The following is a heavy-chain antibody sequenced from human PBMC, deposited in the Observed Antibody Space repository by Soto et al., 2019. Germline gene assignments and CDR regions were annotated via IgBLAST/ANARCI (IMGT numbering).Heavy chain of an antibody. Sequence: SETLSLTCTVSGGSISSSSYYWGWIRQPPGKGLEWIGSIYYSGSTYYNPSLKSRVTISVDTSKNQFSLKLSSVTAADTAVYYRAGRGITGTRPGYYYNCLDVWGQGTPVTVSS. CDR3: AGRGITGTRPGYYYNCLDV. J-gene: IGHJ6*02. CDR1: GGSISSSSYY. D-gene: IGHD1-20*01. V-gene: IGHV4-39*01. CDR2: IYYSGST.